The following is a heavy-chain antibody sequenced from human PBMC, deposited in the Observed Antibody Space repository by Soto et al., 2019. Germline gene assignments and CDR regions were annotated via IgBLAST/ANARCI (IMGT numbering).Heavy chain of an antibody. CDR2: VYYSAGS. Sequence: SETLSLTCTVSNDSIASGVNHWDWIRQSPGGRLEWIGGVYYSAGSFYNPSLRSRVSISLNLSANQISLRLTSVTAADAGVYFCARRRDTHHFGGLDVWGRGTLVTVSS. D-gene: IGHD3-16*01. J-gene: IGHJ1*01. CDR1: NDSIASGVNH. V-gene: IGHV4-39*01. CDR3: ARRRDTHHFGGLDV.